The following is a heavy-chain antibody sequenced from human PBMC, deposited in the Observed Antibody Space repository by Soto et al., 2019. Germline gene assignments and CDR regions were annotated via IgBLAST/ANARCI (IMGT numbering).Heavy chain of an antibody. V-gene: IGHV1-8*01. Sequence: ASVKVSCKASGYTFISYDINWVRQATGQGLEWMGWMNPNSGNTGYAQKFQGRVTMTRDTSISTAYMELSSLRSEDTAVYYCTRGRGFCSGDRCYSLDYWGQGTLVTVSS. CDR2: MNPNSGNT. CDR3: TRGRGFCSGDRCYSLDY. J-gene: IGHJ4*02. D-gene: IGHD2-15*01. CDR1: GYTFISYD.